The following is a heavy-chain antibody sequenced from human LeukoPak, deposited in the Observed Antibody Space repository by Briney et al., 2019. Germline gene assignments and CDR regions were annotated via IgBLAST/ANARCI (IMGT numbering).Heavy chain of an antibody. Sequence: PSETLSLTCTVSGGSIGSRPYYWGWVRQPPGKGLEWIGTISYSGTTYYSPSLKSRVTISLDTSKNQFSLKLSSVTAADTAVYYCARVYCSNSYDYWYFDLWGRGTLVTVSS. CDR3: ARVYCSNSYDYWYFDL. CDR1: GGSIGSRPYY. CDR2: ISYSGTT. V-gene: IGHV4-39*07. D-gene: IGHD6-13*01. J-gene: IGHJ2*01.